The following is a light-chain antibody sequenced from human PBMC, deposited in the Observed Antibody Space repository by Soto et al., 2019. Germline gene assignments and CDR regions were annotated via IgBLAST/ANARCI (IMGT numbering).Light chain of an antibody. J-gene: IGLJ1*01. CDR3: SSYANSGTSYV. Sequence: QSALTQPASVSGSPGQSITISCTGTSSDLGAYDYVSWYQHHPGKAPKLMIFEVNNRPSGVSHRFSGSKSGSTASLTISGLQAEDEADYYCSSYANSGTSYVFGTGTKLPS. CDR2: EVN. V-gene: IGLV2-14*01. CDR1: SSDLGAYDY.